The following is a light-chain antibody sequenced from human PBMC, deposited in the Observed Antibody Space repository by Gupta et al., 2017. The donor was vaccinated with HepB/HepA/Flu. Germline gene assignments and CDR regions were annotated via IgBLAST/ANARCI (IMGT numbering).Light chain of an antibody. V-gene: IGKV4-1*01. Sequence: DIVMTHPPDSLVGPLGERATTNCKSSQSVLFSSTNKNYFAWYHQKLGQPPKLLLYWASTRESAVPDRFSGSGSGTAFTLTIINMQAPDVAFYYCRQYYSAPPTFGGGTRVEIK. J-gene: IGKJ4*02. CDR1: QSVLFSSTNKNY. CDR2: WAS. CDR3: RQYYSAPPT.